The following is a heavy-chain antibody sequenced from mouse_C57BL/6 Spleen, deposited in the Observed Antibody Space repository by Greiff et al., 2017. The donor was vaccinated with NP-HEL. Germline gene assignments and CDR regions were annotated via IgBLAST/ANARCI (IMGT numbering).Heavy chain of an antibody. CDR2: IDPSDSYT. D-gene: IGHD2-4*01. V-gene: IGHV1-69*01. CDR1: GYTFTSYW. Sequence: VQLQQPGAELVMPGASVKLSCKASGYTFTSYWMHWVKQRPGQGLEWIGEIDPSDSYTNYNQKFKGKSTLTVDKSSSTAYMQLSSLTSEDSAVYYCARRGDYDDAMDYWGQGTSVTVSS. J-gene: IGHJ4*01. CDR3: ARRGDYDDAMDY.